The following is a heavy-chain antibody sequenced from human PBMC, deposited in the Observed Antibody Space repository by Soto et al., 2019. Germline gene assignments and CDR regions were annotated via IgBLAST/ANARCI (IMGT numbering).Heavy chain of an antibody. D-gene: IGHD3-22*01. CDR2: IIPIFGTA. J-gene: IGHJ4*02. CDR1: GGTFSSYA. Sequence: SVKVSCKASGGTFSSYAISWVRQAPGQGLEWMGGIIPIFGTANYAQKFQGRVTINADESTSTAYMELSSLRSEDTAVYYCARVGDYYDSSGTSDFDYWGQGTLVTVSS. CDR3: ARVGDYYDSSGTSDFDY. V-gene: IGHV1-69*13.